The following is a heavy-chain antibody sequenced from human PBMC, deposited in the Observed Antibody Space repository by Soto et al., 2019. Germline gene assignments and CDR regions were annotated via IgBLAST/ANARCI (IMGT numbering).Heavy chain of an antibody. CDR2: IRNKANSYAT. J-gene: IGHJ6*02. CDR1: GFTFSGSA. CDR3: TRLSPSLDYYGMDV. V-gene: IGHV3-73*02. D-gene: IGHD3-3*02. Sequence: EVQLVESGGGLVQPGGSLKLSCAASGFTFSGSAMHWVRQASGKGLEWVGRIRNKANSYATAYAASVKGRFTISRDYSKNTAYLQMNSLKTDDTAVYYCTRLSPSLDYYGMDVWGQGTTVTVSS.